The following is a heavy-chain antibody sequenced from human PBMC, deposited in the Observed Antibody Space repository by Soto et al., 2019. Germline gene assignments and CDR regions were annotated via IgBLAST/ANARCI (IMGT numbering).Heavy chain of an antibody. J-gene: IGHJ3*02. D-gene: IGHD5-12*01. Sequence: PGGSLRLSCAASGFTFSSYAMSWVRQAPGKGLEWVSAISGSGGSTYYADSVKGRFTISRDNSKNTLYLQMNSLRAEDTAVYYCARSIQWQRDAFDIWGQGTMVTVSS. V-gene: IGHV3-23*01. CDR3: ARSIQWQRDAFDI. CDR1: GFTFSSYA. CDR2: ISGSGGST.